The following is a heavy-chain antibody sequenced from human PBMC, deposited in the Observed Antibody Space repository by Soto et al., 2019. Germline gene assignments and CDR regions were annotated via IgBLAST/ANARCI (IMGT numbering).Heavy chain of an antibody. Sequence: GGSLRLSCAASGFTFSDYYMSWIRQAPGKGLEWVSYISSSGSTIYYADSVKGRFTISRDNAKNSLYLQMNSLRAEDTAVYYCARDRVDQQQRVFDYWGQGTLVTVSS. CDR1: GFTFSDYY. J-gene: IGHJ4*02. CDR3: ARDRVDQQQRVFDY. CDR2: ISSSGSTI. D-gene: IGHD6-13*01. V-gene: IGHV3-11*01.